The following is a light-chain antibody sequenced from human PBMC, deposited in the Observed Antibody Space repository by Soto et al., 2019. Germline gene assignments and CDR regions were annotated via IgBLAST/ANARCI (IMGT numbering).Light chain of an antibody. CDR1: QGISRY. V-gene: IGKV1-9*01. CDR3: QQLDTYPLT. J-gene: IGKJ4*01. Sequence: IQLTQSPSSLSASVGDRVTIXXRASQGISRYLAWYQQKPGRAPMLXIYTASDLLSGVPSRFSGSGSGADFTLTISSLQPEDFATYYCQQLDTYPLTFGRGTKVDIK. CDR2: TAS.